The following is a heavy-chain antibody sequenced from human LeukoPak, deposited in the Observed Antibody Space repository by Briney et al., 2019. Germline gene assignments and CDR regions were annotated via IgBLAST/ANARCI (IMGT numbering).Heavy chain of an antibody. CDR2: INPSGGST. V-gene: IGHV1-46*03. J-gene: IGHJ4*02. CDR1: GYTFTSYY. Sequence: GASVKVSCKASGYTFTSYYMHWVRQAPGQGLAWMGIINPSGGSTSYAQKFQGRVTMTRDTSTSTVYMELSSLRSEDAAVYYCAGTKKGYQLLSLFDYWGQGTLVTVSS. D-gene: IGHD2-2*01. CDR3: AGTKKGYQLLSLFDY.